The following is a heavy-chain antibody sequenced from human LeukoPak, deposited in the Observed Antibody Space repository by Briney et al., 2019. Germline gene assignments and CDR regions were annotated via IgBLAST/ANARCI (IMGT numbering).Heavy chain of an antibody. CDR1: GFTFSSYW. J-gene: IGHJ2*01. CDR3: VKERGQHRYFGL. CDR2: INSDGSST. V-gene: IGHV3-74*01. D-gene: IGHD2-2*01. Sequence: PGGSLRLSCAASGFTFSSYWMHWVRQAPGKGLVWVSRINSDGSSTSYADSVKGRFTISRDNAKNSLYLQMNSLTPEDTALYYCVKERGQHRYFGLWGRGTLVTVSS.